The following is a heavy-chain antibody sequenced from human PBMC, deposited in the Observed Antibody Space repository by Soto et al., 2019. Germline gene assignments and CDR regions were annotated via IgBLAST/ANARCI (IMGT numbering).Heavy chain of an antibody. D-gene: IGHD3-3*01. CDR1: GYTFTSYG. J-gene: IGHJ5*02. V-gene: IGHV1-18*01. Sequence: ASVKVSCKASGYTFTSYGISWVRQAPGQGLEWMGWISAYNGNTNYAQKLQGRVTMTTDTSTSTAYMELRSLRSDDTAVYYCAKGQYYDFWSGPSFVNWFDPWGQGTLVTVSS. CDR2: ISAYNGNT. CDR3: AKGQYYDFWSGPSFVNWFDP.